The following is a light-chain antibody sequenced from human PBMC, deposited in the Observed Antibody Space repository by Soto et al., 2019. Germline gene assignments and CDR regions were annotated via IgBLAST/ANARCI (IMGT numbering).Light chain of an antibody. CDR2: GNT. CDR1: SSNIGAGYD. CDR3: QSYDSSLSCWV. Sequence: QAVVTQPPSVSGAPGQRVTISCTGSSSNIGAGYDVHWYQQLPGTAPKLLIYGNTNRPSGVPDRFSASKSGTSASLAITGLQAEDEADYYCQSYDSSLSCWVFGGGPKLTVL. V-gene: IGLV1-40*01. J-gene: IGLJ3*02.